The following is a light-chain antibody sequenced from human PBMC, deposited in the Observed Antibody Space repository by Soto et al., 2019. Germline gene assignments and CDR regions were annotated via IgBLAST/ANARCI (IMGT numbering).Light chain of an antibody. J-gene: IGLJ2*01. Sequence: ALTQPPSASGSLGQSVTISCTGTSSDVGGYNYVSWHQQHPGKAPKVMIYQVTKRPPGVPDRFSGSKSGNTASLTVSGLQAEDEADYYCSSFAGGGNPVLLGGGTKVTVL. CDR2: QVT. V-gene: IGLV2-8*01. CDR3: SSFAGGGNPVL. CDR1: SSDVGGYNY.